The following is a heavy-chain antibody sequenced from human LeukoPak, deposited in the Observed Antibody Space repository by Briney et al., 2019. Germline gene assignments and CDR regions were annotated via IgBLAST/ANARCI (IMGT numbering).Heavy chain of an antibody. D-gene: IGHD2-2*01. CDR3: ARAAYCSSTSCYGSDI. CDR1: GFSFSFYW. CDR2: IKTDGSIA. V-gene: IGHV3-74*01. J-gene: IGHJ3*02. Sequence: PGGSLRLSCAASGFSFSFYWMHWVRQAPGKGPVWVSRIKTDGSIADSADSVKGRFTISRDNAKNSLYLQMNSLRAEDTAVYYCARAAYCSSTSCYGSDIWGQGTMVTVSS.